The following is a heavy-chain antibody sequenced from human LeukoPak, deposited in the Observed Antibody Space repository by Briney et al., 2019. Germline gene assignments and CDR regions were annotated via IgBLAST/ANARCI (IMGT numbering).Heavy chain of an antibody. CDR3: ASPGYSHGSYFDY. Sequence: SETLSLTCTVSGGSISSTSYFLAWIRQPPGKGLEWIGNIYNSGSTSYNPSLKSRVTISVDTSKNQFSLRLSSVTAADTAVYYCASPGYSHGSYFDYWGQGTLVTVSS. J-gene: IGHJ4*01. V-gene: IGHV4-39*01. D-gene: IGHD5-18*01. CDR1: GGSISSTSYF. CDR2: IYNSGST.